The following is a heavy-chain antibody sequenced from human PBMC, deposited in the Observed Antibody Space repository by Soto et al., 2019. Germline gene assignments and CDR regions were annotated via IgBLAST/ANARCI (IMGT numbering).Heavy chain of an antibody. J-gene: IGHJ5*02. CDR2: ISVYNGNT. D-gene: IGHD6-13*01. CDR3: ARTSGYSSTDNWFDP. V-gene: IGHV1-18*01. CDR1: GYTFTSYV. Sequence: VRLVQLGPGVKKPGASVKVSCKASGYTFTSYVISGLGQSPGQGLEGMGGISVYNGNTNKAQKFQGRVAVTTDTSTSTAYMELMNLRSDDTAVYYCARTSGYSSTDNWFDPWGQGTLVTVSS.